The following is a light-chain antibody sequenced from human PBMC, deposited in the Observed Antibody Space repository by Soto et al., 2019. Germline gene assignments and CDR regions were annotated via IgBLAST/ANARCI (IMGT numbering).Light chain of an antibody. CDR1: FSDVGGYNY. CDR3: SSHTSGSTRV. J-gene: IGLJ1*01. CDR2: EVT. V-gene: IGLV2-14*01. Sequence: QSALTQPASVSGSPGQSIAISCTGTFSDVGGYNYVSWYLQHPDKAPKLMIYEVTKRPSGVSNRFSGSKSGNTASLTISGLQPEDEADYYCSSHTSGSTRVFGSGTKLTVL.